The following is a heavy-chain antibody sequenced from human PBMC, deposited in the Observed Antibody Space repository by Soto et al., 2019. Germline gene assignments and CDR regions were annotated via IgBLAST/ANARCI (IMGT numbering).Heavy chain of an antibody. Sequence: GSVKVSCKAPRDPFTSYYINLVRQAPGQGLEWIGVINPHGGSTAYAQKFKGRVTLTRDTSASTVYMEVSSLTSEDTAMYYCARSSGGNFGIIIEGTNWFAPWGQGTLVTVSS. J-gene: IGHJ5*02. CDR3: ARSSGGNFGIIIEGTNWFAP. D-gene: IGHD1-26*01. CDR1: RDPFTSYY. V-gene: IGHV1-46*01. CDR2: INPHGGST.